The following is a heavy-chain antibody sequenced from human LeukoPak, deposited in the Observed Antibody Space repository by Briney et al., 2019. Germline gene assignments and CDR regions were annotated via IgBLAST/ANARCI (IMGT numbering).Heavy chain of an antibody. CDR3: ATQLLSDAFDI. V-gene: IGHV3-66*02. Sequence: GGSLRLSCAASGFTVSGNYMSWVRQAPGKGLEWVSVIYSGGSTYYADSVKGRFTISRDNSKNTLYLQMNSLRAEDTAVYYCATQLLSDAFDIWGQGTMVTVSS. CDR1: GFTVSGNY. CDR2: IYSGGST. D-gene: IGHD2-2*01. J-gene: IGHJ3*02.